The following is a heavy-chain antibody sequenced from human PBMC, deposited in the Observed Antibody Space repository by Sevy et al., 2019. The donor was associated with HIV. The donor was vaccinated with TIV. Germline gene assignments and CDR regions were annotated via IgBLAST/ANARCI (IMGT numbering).Heavy chain of an antibody. CDR3: AASLPLNVVCSSTSCYGAFDY. J-gene: IGHJ4*02. V-gene: IGHV4-39*01. D-gene: IGHD2-2*01. CDR1: GGSVRSSPYY. CDR2: TYYSGST. Sequence: KQSQTLSLTCSVSGGSVRSSPYYWGWIRQSPGKGLEWIGSTYYSGSTYYNPSLKSRVMISVDTSRSQFSLKLNSVTAADTAVYYCAASLPLNVVCSSTSCYGAFDYWGQGTAVTVSS.